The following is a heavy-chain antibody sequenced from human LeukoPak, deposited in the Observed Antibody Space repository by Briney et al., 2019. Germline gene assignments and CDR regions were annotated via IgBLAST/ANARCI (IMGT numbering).Heavy chain of an antibody. CDR2: ISYDGSNK. J-gene: IGHJ6*02. D-gene: IGHD1-26*01. V-gene: IGHV3-30*18. CDR3: AKDGVGLYYYYGMDV. CDR1: GFTFSSYG. Sequence: GGSLRLSCVASGFTFSSYGMHWVRQAPGKGLEWVAVISYDGSNKYYADSVKGRFTISRDNSKNTLYLQMNSLRAEDTAVYYCAKDGVGLYYYYGMDVWGQGTTVTVSS.